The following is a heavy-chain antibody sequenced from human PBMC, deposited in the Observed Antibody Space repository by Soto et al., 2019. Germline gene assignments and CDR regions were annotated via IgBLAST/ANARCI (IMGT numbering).Heavy chain of an antibody. D-gene: IGHD2-15*01. CDR3: ARDKGTYCSGGSCYSGSQNWFDP. Sequence: SETLSLTCTVSGGSISRGGYYWSWIRQNPGKGLEWIGYTYNSVNTYYNPSLKSRVTISLDTSKNQFSLRLNSVTAADTAVYYCARDKGTYCSGGSCYSGSQNWFDPWGHGTLVTVSS. CDR1: GGSISRGGYY. J-gene: IGHJ5*02. CDR2: TYNSVNT. V-gene: IGHV4-31*03.